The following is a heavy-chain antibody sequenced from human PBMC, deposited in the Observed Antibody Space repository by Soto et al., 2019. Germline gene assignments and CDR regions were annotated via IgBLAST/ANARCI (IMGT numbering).Heavy chain of an antibody. CDR3: AKDPMVRDCSGGTCYFDY. V-gene: IGHV4-39*02. CDR1: SGSMSSSLNH. CDR2: INYSGST. D-gene: IGHD2-15*01. Sequence: SETLSLTCIVSSGSMSSSLNHWGWIRQPPGKGLEWIGNINYSGSTYYNPSLQSRLTISVDTSNNQFSLTLSSVTAADTAVYYCAKDPMVRDCSGGTCYFDYWGQGTPVTVS. J-gene: IGHJ4*02.